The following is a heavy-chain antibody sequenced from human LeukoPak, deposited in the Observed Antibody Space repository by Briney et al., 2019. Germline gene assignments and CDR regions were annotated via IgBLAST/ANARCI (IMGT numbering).Heavy chain of an antibody. CDR2: INPNSGGT. J-gene: IGHJ2*01. CDR1: GYTFTGYY. CDR3: ARGYCSGGICYDWYFDL. V-gene: IGHV1-2*02. Sequence: ASLKVSCKASGYTFTGYYMHWVRQAPGQGLEWMGWINPNSGGTNYAQKFRGRVTMTRDTSISTAYMELSRLRSDDTAVYYCARGYCSGGICYDWYFDLWGRGTLVTVSS. D-gene: IGHD2-15*01.